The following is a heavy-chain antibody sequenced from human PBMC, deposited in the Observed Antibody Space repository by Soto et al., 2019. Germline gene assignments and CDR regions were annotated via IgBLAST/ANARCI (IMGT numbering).Heavy chain of an antibody. J-gene: IGHJ4*02. Sequence: QVQLQQWGAGLLKPSETLSLTCAVYGGSFSGYYWSWIRQPPGKGLEWIGEINHSGSTNYNPSLKSRVTISVDTSKNQFSLKLSSVTAADTAVYYCARGMARSGYVHGYWGQGTLVTVSS. D-gene: IGHD3-3*01. CDR2: INHSGST. V-gene: IGHV4-34*01. CDR1: GGSFSGYY. CDR3: ARGMARSGYVHGY.